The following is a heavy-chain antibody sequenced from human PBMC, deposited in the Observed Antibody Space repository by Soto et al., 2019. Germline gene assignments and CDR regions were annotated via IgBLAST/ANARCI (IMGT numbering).Heavy chain of an antibody. V-gene: IGHV1-69*01. CDR2: IIPLFGTA. CDR1: GGTFSNYA. D-gene: IGHD5-12*01. CDR3: ARPVEMATISRSHLFY. J-gene: IGHJ4*02. Sequence: QVQLVQSGAEVKKPGSSVKVSCKASGGTFSNYAINWVRQAPGQGLEWMGGIIPLFGTANYAQKFQGRVTITADESTSTAYLDLSSLRSEDTAVYYCARPVEMATISRSHLFYWGQGTLVTVSS.